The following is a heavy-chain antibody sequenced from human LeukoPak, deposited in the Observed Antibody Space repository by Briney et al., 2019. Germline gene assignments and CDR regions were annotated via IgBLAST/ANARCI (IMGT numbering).Heavy chain of an antibody. J-gene: IGHJ4*02. D-gene: IGHD2-2*03. Sequence: PSETLSLTCTVSGGSISSYHWSWIRQPPGKGLEWIGYIYYSGSTNYNPSLKSRVTISVDTSKNQFSLKLSSVTAADTAVYYCARHGDCSSTSCSSLVALYYFDYWGQGTLVTVSS. CDR2: IYYSGST. CDR3: ARHGDCSSTSCSSLVALYYFDY. CDR1: GGSISSYH. V-gene: IGHV4-59*08.